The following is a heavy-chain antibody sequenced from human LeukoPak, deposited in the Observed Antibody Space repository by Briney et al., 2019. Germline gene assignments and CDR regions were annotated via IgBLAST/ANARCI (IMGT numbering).Heavy chain of an antibody. V-gene: IGHV1-69*04. D-gene: IGHD5-18*01. Sequence: GSSVKVSCKASGGTFSSYAISWVRQAPGQGLEWMGWIIPILGIANYAQKFQGRVTITADKSTSTAYMELSSLRSEDTAVYYCARDSGYSHGYGRTIPYYGMDVWGQGTTVTVSS. J-gene: IGHJ6*02. CDR3: ARDSGYSHGYGRTIPYYGMDV. CDR2: IIPILGIA. CDR1: GGTFSSYA.